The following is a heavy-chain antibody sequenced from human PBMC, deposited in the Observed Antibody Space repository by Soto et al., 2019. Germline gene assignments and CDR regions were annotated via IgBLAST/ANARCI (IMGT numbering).Heavy chain of an antibody. V-gene: IGHV4-59*01. CDR1: GGSISSYY. D-gene: IGHD5-18*01. J-gene: IGHJ4*02. Sequence: SETLSLTCTVSGGSISSYYWSWIRQPPGKGLEWIGYIYYTGSTNYNPSLKSRVTMSVDTSKNQFSLKLSSVTAADTAVYYCARAYSYGYFVYWGQGTLVTVSS. CDR3: ARAYSYGYFVY. CDR2: IYYTGST.